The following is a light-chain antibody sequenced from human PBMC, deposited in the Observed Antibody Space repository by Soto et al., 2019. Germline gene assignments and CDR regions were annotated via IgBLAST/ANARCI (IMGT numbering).Light chain of an antibody. J-gene: IGLJ1*01. V-gene: IGLV2-23*01. Sequence: QSALAQPASVSGSPGQSITISCTGTSGFVGSFSLVSWYQQHPGKAPKVMISEGHRRPSGVPDRFSGSKSGNTASLTVSGLQAEDEGDYYCCSYGGGNNFYVFGTGTKVTVL. CDR3: CSYGGGNNFYV. CDR1: SGFVGSFSL. CDR2: EGH.